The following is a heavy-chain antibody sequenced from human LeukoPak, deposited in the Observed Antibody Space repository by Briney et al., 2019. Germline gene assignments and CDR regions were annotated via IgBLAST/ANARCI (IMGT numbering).Heavy chain of an antibody. Sequence: PGGSLRLSCAASGFTFSSYAMHWVRQAPGKGLEWVAVISYDGSNKYYADSVKGRLTISRDNSKNTLYLQMNSLRAEDTAVYYCARPREKGPRYCSGGSCQRGSDAFDIWGQGTMVTVSS. CDR3: ARPREKGPRYCSGGSCQRGSDAFDI. CDR1: GFTFSSYA. CDR2: ISYDGSNK. D-gene: IGHD2-15*01. V-gene: IGHV3-30*04. J-gene: IGHJ3*02.